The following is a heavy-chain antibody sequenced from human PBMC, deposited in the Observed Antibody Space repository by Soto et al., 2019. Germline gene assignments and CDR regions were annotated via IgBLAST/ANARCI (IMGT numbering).Heavy chain of an antibody. CDR1: GFTFSDLA. D-gene: IGHD3-10*01. CDR3: ARRGSGLALDY. Sequence: GGSLRLSCAASGFTFSDLAMHWVRQAPGKGLEYVAAISGSGEITSYAESVKGRFTISRDNSRNTLYLQMGSLRTEDSAVYYCARRGSGLALDYWGQGT. V-gene: IGHV3-64*02. J-gene: IGHJ4*02. CDR2: ISGSGEIT.